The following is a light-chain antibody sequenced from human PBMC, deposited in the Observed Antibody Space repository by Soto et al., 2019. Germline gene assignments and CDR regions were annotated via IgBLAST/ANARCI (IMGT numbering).Light chain of an antibody. V-gene: IGKV3-20*01. J-gene: IGKJ5*01. CDR2: RAS. Sequence: EIVLKQSPGTMSLSPGERATLSCRASQSVSSSYLAWYQQKPGQAPKVLIYRASSRATGIPDRFSGSGSGTDFTLTISRLEPEDFAVYYCQQSNNWPLITVGPGTRLEIK. CDR1: QSVSSSY. CDR3: QQSNNWPLIT.